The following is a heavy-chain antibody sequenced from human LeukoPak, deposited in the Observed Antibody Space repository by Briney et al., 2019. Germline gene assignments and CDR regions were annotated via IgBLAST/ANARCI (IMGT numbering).Heavy chain of an antibody. CDR3: AKDGYSSSHFDY. CDR1: GFTFSSYG. Sequence: GGSLRLSCAASGFTFSSYGMHWARQAPGKGLEWVAFIRYDGSNKYYADSVKGRFTISRDNSKNTLYLQMNSLRAEDTAVYYCAKDGYSSSHFDYWGQGTLVTVSS. CDR2: IRYDGSNK. D-gene: IGHD6-13*01. J-gene: IGHJ4*02. V-gene: IGHV3-30*02.